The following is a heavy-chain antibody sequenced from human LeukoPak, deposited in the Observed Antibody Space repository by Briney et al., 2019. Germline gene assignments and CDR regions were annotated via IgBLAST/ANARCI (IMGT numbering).Heavy chain of an antibody. V-gene: IGHV4-39*01. D-gene: IGHD1-26*01. J-gene: IGHJ4*02. CDR2: IYYSGST. Sequence: KPSQTLSLTCTVSGGSISSSSYYWGWIRQPPGKGLEWIGSIYYSGSTYYNPSLKSRVTISVDTSKNQFSLKLSSVTAADTAVYYCARRWWDGSNYWGQGTLVTVSS. CDR1: GGSISSSSYY. CDR3: ARRWWDGSNY.